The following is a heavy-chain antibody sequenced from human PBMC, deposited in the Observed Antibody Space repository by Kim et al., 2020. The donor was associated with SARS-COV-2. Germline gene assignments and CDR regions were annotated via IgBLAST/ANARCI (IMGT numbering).Heavy chain of an antibody. D-gene: IGHD1-1*01. J-gene: IGHJ4*02. V-gene: IGHV5-10-1*01. Sequence: PSFQGHVTISADKSISTAYLQWSSLKASDTAMYYCARRRGYNWNDVSLDYWGQGTLVTVSS. CDR3: ARRRGYNWNDVSLDY.